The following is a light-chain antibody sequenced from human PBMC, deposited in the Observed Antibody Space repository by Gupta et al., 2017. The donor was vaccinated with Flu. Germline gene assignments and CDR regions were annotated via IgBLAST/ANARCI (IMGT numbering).Light chain of an antibody. J-gene: IGKJ3*01. Sequence: EIVMTQSPATLSVSPGERATLSCRASQSVSSGLAWYQQKPGQAPKVLIYGASTRATGIPARFSGSGYGTEFTLVISSLQSEDFAVYYCQQYNNWPFTFGPGTKVDIK. CDR3: QQYNNWPFT. CDR2: GAS. V-gene: IGKV3-15*01. CDR1: QSVSSG.